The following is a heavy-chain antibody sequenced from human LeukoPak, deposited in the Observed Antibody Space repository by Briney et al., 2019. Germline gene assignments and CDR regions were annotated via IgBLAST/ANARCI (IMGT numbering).Heavy chain of an antibody. CDR2: ISFDGVNT. J-gene: IGHJ6*03. CDR3: ARGQGYESYYYMDV. CDR1: GFTFSSYE. V-gene: IGHV3-30*04. Sequence: GGSLRLSCAASGFTFSSYEMNWVRQAPGKGLEWVAVISFDGVNTFYADSVKGRFTISRDNSNNTVYLQMNNLRPEDTAVFYCARGQGYESYYYMDVWGKGTTVSVSS. D-gene: IGHD2-2*01.